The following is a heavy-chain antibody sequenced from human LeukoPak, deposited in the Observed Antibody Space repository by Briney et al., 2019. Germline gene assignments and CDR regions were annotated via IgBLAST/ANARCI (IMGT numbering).Heavy chain of an antibody. D-gene: IGHD6-13*01. Sequence: GGSLRLSCAASGFTFDDYAMHWVRQAPGKGLEWVSGISWNSGSIGYADSVKGRFTISRDNAKNSLYLQMNSLRAEDMALYYCAKDQRSGYSSSWNAFDIWGQGTMVTVSS. CDR2: ISWNSGSI. CDR3: AKDQRSGYSSSWNAFDI. V-gene: IGHV3-9*03. J-gene: IGHJ3*02. CDR1: GFTFDDYA.